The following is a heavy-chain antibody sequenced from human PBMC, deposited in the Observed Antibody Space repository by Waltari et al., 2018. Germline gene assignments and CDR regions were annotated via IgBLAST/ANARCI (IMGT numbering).Heavy chain of an antibody. V-gene: IGHV3-33*01. CDR1: GFPFCSYG. J-gene: IGHJ3*02. Sequence: VQLVASGGCVVQPGRSLRLSCAASGFPFCSYGMHWVRQAPGKGLEWVAVIWYDGSNKYYADSVKGRFTISRDNSKNTLYLQMNSLRAEDTAVYYCARDRVARGFFDIWGKGTMVTVSS. CDR2: IWYDGSNK. D-gene: IGHD3-10*01. CDR3: ARDRVARGFFDI.